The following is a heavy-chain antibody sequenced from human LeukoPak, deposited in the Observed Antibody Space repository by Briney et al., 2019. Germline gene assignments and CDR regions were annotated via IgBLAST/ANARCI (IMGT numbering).Heavy chain of an antibody. CDR3: ARGLD. J-gene: IGHJ4*02. V-gene: IGHV3-48*03. CDR1: GFTFSSYE. D-gene: IGHD2-2*03. Sequence: GSLSLSCAASGFTFSSYEMNWVRQAPGKGLEWVSYISGSGTTIYYADSVKGRFTISRDNANNSLYLQMNSLRAEDTAIYYCARGLDWGQGTLVTVSS. CDR2: ISGSGTTI.